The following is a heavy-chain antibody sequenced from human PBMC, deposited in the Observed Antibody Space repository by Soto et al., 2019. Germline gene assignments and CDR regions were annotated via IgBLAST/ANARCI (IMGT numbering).Heavy chain of an antibody. D-gene: IGHD6-13*01. CDR1: GFTFSSYE. Sequence: PGGSLRLSCAASGFTFSSYEMNWVRQAPGKGLEWVSYISSSGSTIYYADSVKGRFTISRDNAKNSLYLQMNSLRAEDTAVYYCASSVSSSWYSPYYYYGMDVWGQGTTVTVSS. V-gene: IGHV3-48*03. CDR3: ASSVSSSWYSPYYYYGMDV. J-gene: IGHJ6*02. CDR2: ISSSGSTI.